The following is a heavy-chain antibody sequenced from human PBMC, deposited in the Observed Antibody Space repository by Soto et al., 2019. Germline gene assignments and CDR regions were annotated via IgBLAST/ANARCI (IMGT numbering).Heavy chain of an antibody. Sequence: GESLKISCEGSGYDFTNYWINWVRQMPGKGLEWMGRIDPSDSYTNYSPSFEGHVTFLVDKSVSTTYVQWSSLKASDTAIYYWGRQGGDGYHIDYWGQGALVTVSS. V-gene: IGHV5-10-1*01. J-gene: IGHJ4*02. D-gene: IGHD3-16*01. CDR3: GRQGGDGYHIDY. CDR2: IDPSDSYT. CDR1: GYDFTNYW.